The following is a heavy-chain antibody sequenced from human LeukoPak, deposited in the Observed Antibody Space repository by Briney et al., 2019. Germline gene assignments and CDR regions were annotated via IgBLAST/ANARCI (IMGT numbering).Heavy chain of an antibody. CDR3: AREAGGSYPEPSDY. J-gene: IGHJ4*02. D-gene: IGHD1-26*01. Sequence: ASVKVSCKASGYTFITYGIHWVRQAPGQRLEWMGWINAGNGNTKYSQKFQGRITITRDTSASTAYMELSSLRSDDTAVYYCAREAGGSYPEPSDYWGQGTLVTVSS. V-gene: IGHV1-3*01. CDR2: INAGNGNT. CDR1: GYTFITYG.